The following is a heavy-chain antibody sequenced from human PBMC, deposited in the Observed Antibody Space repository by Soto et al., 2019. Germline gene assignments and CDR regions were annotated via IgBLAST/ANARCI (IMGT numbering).Heavy chain of an antibody. J-gene: IGHJ4*02. V-gene: IGHV4-30-2*01. CDR3: ARGIAARQDY. D-gene: IGHD6-6*01. CDR2: IYHSGST. Sequence: SETLSLTCAVSGGSISSGGYSWGWVRQPPGKGLEWIGYIYHSGSTYYNPSLKSRVTISVDRSKNQFSLKLSSVTAADTAVYYCARGIAARQDYWGQGTLVTVSS. CDR1: GGSISSGGYS.